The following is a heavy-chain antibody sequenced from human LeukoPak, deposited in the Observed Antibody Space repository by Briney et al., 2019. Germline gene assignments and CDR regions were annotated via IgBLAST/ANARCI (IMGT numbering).Heavy chain of an antibody. CDR2: IYYSGST. D-gene: IGHD6-19*01. Sequence: SETLSLTCTVSGGSISSYYWSWIRQPPGKGLEWIGYIYYSGSTNYNPSLKSRVTISVDTSKNQFSLKLSSVTAADTAVYYCARGVAVAGTDTDDYYYGMDVWGQGTTVTVSS. CDR1: GGSISSYY. CDR3: ARGVAVAGTDTDDYYYGMDV. J-gene: IGHJ6*02. V-gene: IGHV4-59*01.